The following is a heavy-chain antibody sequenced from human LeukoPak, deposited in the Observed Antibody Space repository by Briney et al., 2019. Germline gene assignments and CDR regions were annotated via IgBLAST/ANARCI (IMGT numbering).Heavy chain of an antibody. J-gene: IGHJ4*02. V-gene: IGHV3-30*02. Sequence: GGSLRLSCAASGFTFSNYGMHWVRQAPGKGLEWVAFIRYDGNNKYYADSVKGRFTISRDNSKKTLYLEMNSLIPEDTAVYYCARAVPSRQAIDYWGQGTLVTVSS. CDR1: GFTFSNYG. CDR2: IRYDGNNK. CDR3: ARAVPSRQAIDY.